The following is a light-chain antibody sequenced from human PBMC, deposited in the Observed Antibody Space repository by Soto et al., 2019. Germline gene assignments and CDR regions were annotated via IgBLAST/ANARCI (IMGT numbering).Light chain of an antibody. V-gene: IGKV1D-8*03. CDR1: QGISKY. CDR3: QQYNSYSPT. J-gene: IGKJ1*01. Sequence: VIWMTQSPSLLSTSTGDRVTISCRMSQGISKYLVWYQQKPGKAPKLLIYDASSLESGVPSRFSGSGSGTEFTLTISSLQPDDFATYYCQQYNSYSPTFGQGTKVDIK. CDR2: DAS.